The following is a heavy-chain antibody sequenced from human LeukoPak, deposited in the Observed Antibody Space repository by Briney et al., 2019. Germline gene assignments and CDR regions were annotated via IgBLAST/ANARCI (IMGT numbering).Heavy chain of an antibody. D-gene: IGHD6-13*01. CDR3: ARDLSSSWLSNWFDP. CDR2: INPNSGGT. Sequence: ASVKVSCKASGYTFTGYYMHWVRQAPGQGLEWMGWINPNSGGTNYTQKFQGRVTMTRDTSISTAYMELSRLRSDDTAVYYCARDLSSSWLSNWFDPWGQGTLVTVSS. J-gene: IGHJ5*02. V-gene: IGHV1-2*02. CDR1: GYTFTGYY.